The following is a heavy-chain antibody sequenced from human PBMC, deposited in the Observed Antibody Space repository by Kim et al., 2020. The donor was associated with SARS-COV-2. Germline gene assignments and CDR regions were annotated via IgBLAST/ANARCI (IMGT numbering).Heavy chain of an antibody. V-gene: IGHV3-73*01. D-gene: IGHD6-13*01. CDR1: GFTFSSSA. CDR2: ISSKASSYAN. Sequence: GGSLRLSCVASGFTFSSSAMHWVRQASGKGLEWVGRISSKASSYANAYAASGRGIITIASDDKMNTALMQMHSPETEDSDGYYDNRPSSSGDYWGGGTVV. CDR3: NRPSSSGDY. J-gene: IGHJ4*02.